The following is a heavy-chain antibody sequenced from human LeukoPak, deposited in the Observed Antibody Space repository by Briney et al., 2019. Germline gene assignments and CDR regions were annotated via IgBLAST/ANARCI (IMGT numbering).Heavy chain of an antibody. Sequence: PSQTLSLTCAVSGGSISSGGYSWSWIRQPPGKGLEWIGYIYHSGSTYYNPSLKSRVTMSVDTSKNQFSLKLSSVTAADTAVYYCARDPVVVVAATPNFDYWGQGTLVTVSS. CDR3: ARDPVVVVAATPNFDY. D-gene: IGHD2-15*01. CDR1: GGSISSGGYS. CDR2: IYHSGST. V-gene: IGHV4-30-2*01. J-gene: IGHJ4*02.